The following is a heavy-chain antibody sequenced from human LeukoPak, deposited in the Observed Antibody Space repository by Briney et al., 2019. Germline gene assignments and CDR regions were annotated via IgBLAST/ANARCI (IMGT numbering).Heavy chain of an antibody. D-gene: IGHD3-3*01. CDR1: GFTFSSYW. Sequence: EGSLRLSCAASGFTFSSYWMYWVRQAPGKGLVWVSRINSDESSTSYADSVKGRFTISRDNAKNTLYLQMNSLRAEDTAVYYCARDGAYSTIFYWGQGTLVTVSS. CDR3: ARDGAYSTIFY. CDR2: INSDESST. V-gene: IGHV3-74*01. J-gene: IGHJ4*01.